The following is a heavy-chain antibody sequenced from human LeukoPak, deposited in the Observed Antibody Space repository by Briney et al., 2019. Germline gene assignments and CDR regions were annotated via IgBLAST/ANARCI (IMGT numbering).Heavy chain of an antibody. Sequence: GGSLRLSCAAPGFTFSSYGMHWVRQAPGKGLEWVAFIRYDGSNKYYADSVKGRFTISRDNSKNTLYLQMNSLRAEDTAVYYCAKLPYCSSTSCYSYYMDVWGKGTTVTVSS. CDR3: AKLPYCSSTSCYSYYMDV. CDR1: GFTFSSYG. D-gene: IGHD2-2*02. J-gene: IGHJ6*03. V-gene: IGHV3-30*02. CDR2: IRYDGSNK.